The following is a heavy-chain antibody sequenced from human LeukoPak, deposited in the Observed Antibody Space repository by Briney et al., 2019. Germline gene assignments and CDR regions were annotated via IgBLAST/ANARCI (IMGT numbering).Heavy chain of an antibody. V-gene: IGHV4-61*02. CDR2: IYTSGST. CDR1: GGSISSGSYY. Sequence: SQTLSLTCTVSGGSISSGSYYWSWIRQPAGKGLEWIGRIYTSGSTNYNPSLKSRVTISVDTSKNQFSLKLSSVTAADTAVYYCARVVVVVPAAMGEDVFDIWGQGTMVTVSS. D-gene: IGHD2-2*01. CDR3: ARVVVVVPAAMGEDVFDI. J-gene: IGHJ3*02.